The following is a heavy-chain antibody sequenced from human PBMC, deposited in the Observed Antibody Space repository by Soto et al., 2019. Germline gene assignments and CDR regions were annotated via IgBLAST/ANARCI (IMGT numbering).Heavy chain of an antibody. CDR1: GFTMSGYW. CDR2: IDSDGSFT. V-gene: IGHV3-74*01. CDR3: VRDSSLLH. D-gene: IGHD6-19*01. Sequence: GGSLRLSCEVSGFTMSGYWMHWVRQVPGQGLVWVALIDSDGSFTTYADSVKGRFTIARDSAKNTLYLQLSSLRVEDTAVYYCVRDSSLLHWGQGTLVTVSS. J-gene: IGHJ4*02.